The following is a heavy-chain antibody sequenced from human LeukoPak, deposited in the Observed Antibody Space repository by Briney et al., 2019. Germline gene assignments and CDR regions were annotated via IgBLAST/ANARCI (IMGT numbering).Heavy chain of an antibody. V-gene: IGHV1-2*02. CDR3: ARDRVVVVPAAMGYYYYGMDV. J-gene: IGHJ6*02. Sequence: ASVKVSCKASGYTFTGYYMHWVRQAPGQGLEWMGWINPNSGGTNYAQKFQGRVTTTRDTSISTAYMELSRLRSDDTAVYYCARDRVVVVPAAMGYYYYGMDVWGQGTTVTVSS. CDR2: INPNSGGT. D-gene: IGHD2-2*01. CDR1: GYTFTGYY.